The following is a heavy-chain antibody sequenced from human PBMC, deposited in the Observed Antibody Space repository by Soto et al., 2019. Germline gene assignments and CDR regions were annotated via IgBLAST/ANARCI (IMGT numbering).Heavy chain of an antibody. V-gene: IGHV4-59*01. D-gene: IGHD3-10*02. J-gene: IGHJ1*01. CDR2: IYNNGRT. CDR1: GGSFYDVY. Sequence: SETLSLTCSVSGGSFYDVYGNWLRQTPGKGLEWIGNIYNNGRTNYNPSLKNRVTISIDTSRNQFSLHLSSVTTADTAMYFCARGHGIYVRFASGGQGTLVTVSS. CDR3: ARGHGIYVRFAS.